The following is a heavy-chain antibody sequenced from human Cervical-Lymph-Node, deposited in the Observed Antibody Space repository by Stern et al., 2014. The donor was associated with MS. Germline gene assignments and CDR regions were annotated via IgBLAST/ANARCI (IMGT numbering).Heavy chain of an antibody. CDR2: INPSGDSA. CDR1: GYTFTSHY. Sequence: VQLVESGAEVKKPGASVKVSCKASGYTFTSHYMHWVRQAPGQGLEWVGIINPSGDSASYAQKFQGRVTMTRDTSTSTVYMELSSLRSEDTAAYYCASGTGSKRPTGNYWGQGTLVTVSS. D-gene: IGHD3/OR15-3a*01. CDR3: ASGTGSKRPTGNY. J-gene: IGHJ4*02. V-gene: IGHV1-46*01.